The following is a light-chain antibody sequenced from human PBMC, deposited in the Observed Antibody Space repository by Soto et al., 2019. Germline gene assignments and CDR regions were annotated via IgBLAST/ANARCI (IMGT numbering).Light chain of an antibody. J-gene: IGKJ1*01. Sequence: DIQITHSPSTLSASVGDRVTITCRASQSIGRFLAWYQHQPGKAPKLLIYDASTLESGVPSRFSGTGSGTEFTSSITSLQPEDFGTYYCQQCYMGWTFGQGTKVDIK. V-gene: IGKV1-5*01. CDR3: QQCYMGWT. CDR1: QSIGRF. CDR2: DAS.